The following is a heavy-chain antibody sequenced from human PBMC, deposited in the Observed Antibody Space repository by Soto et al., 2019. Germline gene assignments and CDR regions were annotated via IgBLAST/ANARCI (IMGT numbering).Heavy chain of an antibody. V-gene: IGHV4-30-4*01. CDR2: IYYSGST. D-gene: IGHD3-3*01. CDR3: ARVGYYDFWSGYYRTHWFDP. J-gene: IGHJ5*02. CDR1: GGSISSGDYY. Sequence: SETLSLSCTVSGGSISSGDYYWSWIRQPPGKGLEWIGYIYYSGSTYYNPSLKSRVTISVDTSMNQFSLKLSSVTAADTAVYYYARVGYYDFWSGYYRTHWFDPWGQGTLVTVSS.